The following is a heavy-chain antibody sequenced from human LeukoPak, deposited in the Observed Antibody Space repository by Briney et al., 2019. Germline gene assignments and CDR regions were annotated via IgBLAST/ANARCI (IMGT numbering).Heavy chain of an antibody. J-gene: IGHJ4*02. CDR3: ARGNGYPFDY. CDR1: GDSLSSNSAT. Sequence: SQTLSLTCAISGDSLSSNSATWNWVRQSPSRGLEWLGRTYYRSKWYNDYAVSVKGRVTINPDASKKQFSLQLNSVTPGDTAMYYCARGNGYPFDYWGQGTLVTVSS. D-gene: IGHD3-16*01. V-gene: IGHV6-1*01. CDR2: TYYRSKWYN.